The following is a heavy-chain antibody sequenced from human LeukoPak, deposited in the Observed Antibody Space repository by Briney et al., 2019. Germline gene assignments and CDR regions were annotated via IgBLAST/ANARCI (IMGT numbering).Heavy chain of an antibody. J-gene: IGHJ4*02. D-gene: IGHD3-9*01. CDR3: ARVDILTGYQTPFDY. CDR2: MTPVSDYV. V-gene: IGHV3-21*01. CDR1: GFTFSNHN. Sequence: GGSLRLSCAASGFTFSNHNMNWVRQAPGKGLEWVSSMTPVSDYVYYAASVKGRFTISRDNAKNSLYLQMNSLRAEDTAVYYCARVDILTGYQTPFDYWGRGTLVTVSA.